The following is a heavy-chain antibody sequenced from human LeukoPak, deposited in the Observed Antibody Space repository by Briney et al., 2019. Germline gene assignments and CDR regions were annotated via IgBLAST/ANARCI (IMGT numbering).Heavy chain of an antibody. CDR2: ISYDGSNK. Sequence: GGSLRLSCAASGFTFSSYGMHWVRQAPGKGLEWVAVISYDGSNKYYTDSVKGRFTISRDNFKNTLYLQMNSLRAEDTAVYYCAKVPGARIAVAHYYFDYWGQGTLVTVSS. CDR1: GFTFSSYG. J-gene: IGHJ4*02. D-gene: IGHD6-19*01. V-gene: IGHV3-30*18. CDR3: AKVPGARIAVAHYYFDY.